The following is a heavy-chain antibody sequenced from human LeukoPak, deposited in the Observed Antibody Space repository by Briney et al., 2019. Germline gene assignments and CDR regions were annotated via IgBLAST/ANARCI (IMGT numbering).Heavy chain of an antibody. CDR3: ARGRRIVVVLGATRTHRDYYMDV. CDR1: GFTFSSYE. J-gene: IGHJ6*03. D-gene: IGHD2-15*01. CDR2: ISSSGSTI. Sequence: GGSLRLSCAASGFTFSSYEMNWVRQAPGKGLERVSYISSSGSTIYYADSVKGRFTISRDNAKNSLYLQMNSLRAEDTAVYYCARGRRIVVVLGATRTHRDYYMDVWGKGTTVTVSS. V-gene: IGHV3-48*03.